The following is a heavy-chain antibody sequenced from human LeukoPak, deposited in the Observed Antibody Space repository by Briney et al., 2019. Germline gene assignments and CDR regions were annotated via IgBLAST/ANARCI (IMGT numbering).Heavy chain of an antibody. CDR1: GFTFSTHA. CDR2: ISGSGAAT. J-gene: IGHJ6*02. Sequence: GGSLRLSCVASGFTFSTHAMSWVRQAPGKGLEWVSDISGSGAATNYAGSVKGRFTISRDNSKNTLYLQMNSLRAEDTAVYYCARLSGSGSTQLDYYYGMDVWGRGTTVTVSS. D-gene: IGHD1-26*01. CDR3: ARLSGSGSTQLDYYYGMDV. V-gene: IGHV3-23*01.